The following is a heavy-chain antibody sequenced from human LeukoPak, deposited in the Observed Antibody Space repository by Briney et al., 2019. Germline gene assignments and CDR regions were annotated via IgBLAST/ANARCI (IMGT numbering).Heavy chain of an antibody. J-gene: IGHJ4*02. CDR3: ARVKRLGDSSGYYGRYYFDY. CDR2: INPNSGGT. D-gene: IGHD3-22*01. Sequence: ASVKVSCKASGYTFTGYYMHWVRQAPGQGLEWMGWINPNSGGTNYAQKFQGRVTMTRDTSISTAYMELSRLRSDDTAVYYCARVKRLGDSSGYYGRYYFDYWGQGTLVTVSS. CDR1: GYTFTGYY. V-gene: IGHV1-2*02.